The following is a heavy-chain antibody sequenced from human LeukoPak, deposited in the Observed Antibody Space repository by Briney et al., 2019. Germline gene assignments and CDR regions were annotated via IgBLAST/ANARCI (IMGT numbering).Heavy chain of an antibody. Sequence: GRSLRLSCAASGFTFSSYGMHWVRQAPGKRLEWVAVISYDGSNKYYADSVKGRFTISRDNSKNTLYLQMNSLRAEDTAVYYCAKDLFYYDSSGYLIWGQGTLVTVSS. V-gene: IGHV3-30*18. CDR2: ISYDGSNK. CDR1: GFTFSSYG. D-gene: IGHD3-22*01. CDR3: AKDLFYYDSSGYLI. J-gene: IGHJ4*02.